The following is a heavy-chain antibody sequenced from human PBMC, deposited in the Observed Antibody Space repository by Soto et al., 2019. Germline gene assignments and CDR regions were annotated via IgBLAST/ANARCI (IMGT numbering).Heavy chain of an antibody. CDR3: ARGVGSGSYSPYYDGMDV. CDR2: IIPIFGTA. Sequence: VKVSCKASGGTFSSYAISWVRQAPGQGLEWMGGIIPIFGTANYAQKFQGRVTITADKSTSTAYMELSSLRSEDTAVYYFARGVGSGSYSPYYDGMDVWGQGTTVA. J-gene: IGHJ6*02. CDR1: GGTFSSYA. D-gene: IGHD3-10*01. V-gene: IGHV1-69*06.